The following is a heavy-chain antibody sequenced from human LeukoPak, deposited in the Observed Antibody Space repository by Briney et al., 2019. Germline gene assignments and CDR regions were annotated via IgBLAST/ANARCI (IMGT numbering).Heavy chain of an antibody. V-gene: IGHV3-74*01. Sequence: PGGSLRLSCAASGFTFSNHWMHWVRQVPGKGLVWVSRISSDGSSTRYADSVKGRFTISRDNAKNTLYLQMNSLRAEDTAVYYCARGMIRGVMDDYWGQGTLVTVSS. CDR3: ARGMIRGVMDDY. CDR2: ISSDGSST. CDR1: GFTFSNHW. D-gene: IGHD3-10*01. J-gene: IGHJ4*02.